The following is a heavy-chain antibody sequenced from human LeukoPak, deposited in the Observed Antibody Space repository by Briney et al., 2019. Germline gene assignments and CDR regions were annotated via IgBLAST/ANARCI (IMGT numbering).Heavy chain of an antibody. V-gene: IGHV4-38-2*02. D-gene: IGHD3-10*01. CDR3: ARDTYYHGSGSYNY. CDR2: VYHSGRT. J-gene: IGHJ4*02. Sequence: SETLSLTCTVSGYSISSGYYWGWIRQPPGKGLEWIGSVYHSGRTYYNPSLKSRGTILVDTSKNQFSLKLSSVTAADTAVYYCARDTYYHGSGSYNYWGQGTLVTVSS. CDR1: GYSISSGYY.